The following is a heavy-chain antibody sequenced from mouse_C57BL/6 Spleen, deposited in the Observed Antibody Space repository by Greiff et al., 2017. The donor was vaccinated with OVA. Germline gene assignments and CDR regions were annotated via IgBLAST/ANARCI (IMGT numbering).Heavy chain of an antibody. CDR3: ARGYDYGGDFDY. D-gene: IGHD2-4*01. V-gene: IGHV1-82*01. Sequence: QVQLQQSGPELVKPGASVKISCKASGYAFSSSWMNWVKQRPGKGLEWIGRIYPGDGDTNYNGKFKGKATLTADKSSSTAYMQLSSLTSEDSAVYFCARGYDYGGDFDYWGQGTTLTVSS. CDR1: GYAFSSSW. J-gene: IGHJ2*01. CDR2: IYPGDGDT.